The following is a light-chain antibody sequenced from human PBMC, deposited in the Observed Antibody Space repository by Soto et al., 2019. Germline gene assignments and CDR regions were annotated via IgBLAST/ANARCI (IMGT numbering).Light chain of an antibody. V-gene: IGLV2-14*03. CDR3: SSYTVSGSYV. J-gene: IGLJ1*01. CDR2: DVS. CDR1: SSDVGRYNA. Sequence: QSVLTQPASVSGSPGQSITISCSGTSSDVGRYNAVSWYQQHPGKVPQLMIYDVSIRPSGISDRFSASKSGNMASLTISGLQAEDEADYYCSSYTVSGSYVFGTGTKLTVL.